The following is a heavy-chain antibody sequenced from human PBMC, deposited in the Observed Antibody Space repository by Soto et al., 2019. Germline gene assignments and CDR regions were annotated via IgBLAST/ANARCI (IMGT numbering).Heavy chain of an antibody. CDR3: ARDRADFYDSSTAFGDI. J-gene: IGHJ4*02. V-gene: IGHV1-18*04. D-gene: IGHD3-10*01. Sequence: QVQLVQSGSDVKRAEASVRVSCKASGYTFVSYGLSWVRQAPGQGLEWMGWISAYNGNTGYAEQFQDRVTLTTDTSTSTAYLELRSLRFDDTAIYYCARDRADFYDSSTAFGDIWGPGTLVTVSP. CDR1: GYTFVSYG. CDR2: ISAYNGNT.